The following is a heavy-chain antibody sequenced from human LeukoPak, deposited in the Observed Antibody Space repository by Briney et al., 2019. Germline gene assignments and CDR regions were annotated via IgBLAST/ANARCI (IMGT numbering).Heavy chain of an antibody. CDR2: ITTSTGNP. Sequence: ASVKVSFTASGYTFTVYSINWLRQAPGQGLEWMGWITTSTGNPTYAQGFTGRFVFSLDTSVSTTYLHINSLKAEDTAVYYCARDASMINFDYWGQGSLVTVSS. CDR1: GYTFTVYS. D-gene: IGHD3-16*01. CDR3: ARDASMINFDY. J-gene: IGHJ4*02. V-gene: IGHV7-4-1*02.